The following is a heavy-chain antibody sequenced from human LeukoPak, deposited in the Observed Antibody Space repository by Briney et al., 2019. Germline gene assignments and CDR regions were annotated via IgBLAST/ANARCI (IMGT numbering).Heavy chain of an antibody. CDR3: AHDDPGYYGMDI. CDR1: GFSLSSNAVG. Sequence: ESGPTLVNPTQTLTLTCTFSGFSLSSNAVGVGWIRQPPGNALEWLALIYGNDNKRYGPSLKSRLTVTKDSSKNQVVLTMTNMDPVDTATYFCAHDDPGYYGMDIWGKGTTVTVSS. V-gene: IGHV2-5*01. J-gene: IGHJ6*04. CDR2: IYGNDNK. D-gene: IGHD1-1*01.